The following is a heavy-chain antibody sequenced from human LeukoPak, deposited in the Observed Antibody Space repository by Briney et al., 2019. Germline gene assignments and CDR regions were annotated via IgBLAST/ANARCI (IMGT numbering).Heavy chain of an antibody. J-gene: IGHJ4*02. CDR2: ISWNSGSI. CDR3: AKDLAAAYGGVDY. D-gene: IGHD6-13*01. CDR1: GFTFDDYA. Sequence: PGGPLRLSCAASGFTFDDYAMHWVRQAPGKGLEWVSGISWNSGSIGYADSVKGRFTISRDNAKNSLYLQMNSLRAEDTALYYCAKDLAAAYGGVDYWGQGTLVTVSS. V-gene: IGHV3-9*01.